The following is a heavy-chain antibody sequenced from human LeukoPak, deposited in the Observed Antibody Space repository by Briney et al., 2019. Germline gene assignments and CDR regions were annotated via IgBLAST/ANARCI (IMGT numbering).Heavy chain of an antibody. CDR2: IYNSDGT. D-gene: IGHD3-22*01. CDR1: GFTVSLNY. CDR3: ASMGCYYDSSGYYRY. V-gene: IGHV3-53*01. Sequence: GGSLRLSCAASGFTVSLNYMNWVRQAPGKGLEWISVIYNSDGTYYADSVKGRFTISRDNSKNTLYLQMNSLRAEDTAVYYCASMGCYYDSSGYYRYWGQGTLVTVSS. J-gene: IGHJ4*02.